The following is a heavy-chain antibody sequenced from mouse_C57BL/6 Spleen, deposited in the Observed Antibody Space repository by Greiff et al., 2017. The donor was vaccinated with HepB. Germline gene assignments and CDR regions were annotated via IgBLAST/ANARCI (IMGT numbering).Heavy chain of an antibody. J-gene: IGHJ1*03. V-gene: IGHV1-22*01. D-gene: IGHD1-1*01. CDR3: AITTVAWYFDV. CDR1: GYTFTDYN. CDR2: INPNNGGT. Sequence: EVQLQQSGPELVKPGASVKMSCKASGYTFTDYNMHWVKQSHGKSLEWIGYINPNNGGTSYNQKFKGKATLTVNKSSSTAYMELRSLTSEDSAVYYCAITTVAWYFDVWGTGTTVTVSS.